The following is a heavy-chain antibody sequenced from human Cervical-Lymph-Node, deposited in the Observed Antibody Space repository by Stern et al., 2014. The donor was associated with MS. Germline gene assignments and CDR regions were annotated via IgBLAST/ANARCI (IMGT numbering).Heavy chain of an antibody. J-gene: IGHJ4*02. CDR3: ARDRLDSSHPLDY. CDR2: IYYSGST. D-gene: IGHD3-22*01. V-gene: IGHV4-61*01. Sequence: QVQLQESGPGLVKPSETLSLTCTVSGGSVSSGSYYWSWIRQPPGKGLEWIGYIYYSGSTNYNPSLKSRVTISVDTSKNQFSLKLSSVTAADTAVYYWARDRLDSSHPLDYWGQGTLVTVSS. CDR1: GGSVSSGSYY.